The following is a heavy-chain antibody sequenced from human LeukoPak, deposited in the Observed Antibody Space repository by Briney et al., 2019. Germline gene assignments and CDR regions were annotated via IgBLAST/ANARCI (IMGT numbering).Heavy chain of an antibody. Sequence: ASVKVSCKASGYTFTSYGISWVRQAPGQGLEWMGWISVYNGNTDYAQKLQGRVTMTTDTSTNTAYMELRSLGSDDTAVYYCARHQWLYDLWGQGTLVTVSS. CDR3: ARHQWLYDL. CDR1: GYTFTSYG. CDR2: ISVYNGNT. D-gene: IGHD6-19*01. J-gene: IGHJ4*02. V-gene: IGHV1-18*01.